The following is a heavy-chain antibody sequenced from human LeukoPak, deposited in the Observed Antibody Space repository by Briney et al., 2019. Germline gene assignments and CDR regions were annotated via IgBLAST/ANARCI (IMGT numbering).Heavy chain of an antibody. J-gene: IGHJ5*02. V-gene: IGHV3-7*01. CDR3: ARVAIAAAGTGCFDP. CDR2: IKQDGSGR. CDR1: GFSFSSYW. Sequence: GGSLRLSCAASGFSFSSYWMSWVRQAPGKGLEWVANIKQDGSGRYYVDSVKGRFTISRDNAKNSLYLQMNSLRAEDTAVYYCARVAIAAAGTGCFDPWGQGTLVTVSS. D-gene: IGHD6-13*01.